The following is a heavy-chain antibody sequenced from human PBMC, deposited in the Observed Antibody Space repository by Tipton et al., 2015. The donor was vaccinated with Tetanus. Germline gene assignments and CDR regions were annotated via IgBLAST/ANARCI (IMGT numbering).Heavy chain of an antibody. Sequence: TLSLTCTVSGGSASSGNYYWSWIRQPPGKGLEWIGYIYYSGSTYYNPSLKSRVTISVDTSKNQFSLKLSSVTAADMAVYYCARAIAVRGVTFRAFDIWGQGTMVTVSS. J-gene: IGHJ3*02. CDR3: ARAIAVRGVTFRAFDI. CDR1: GGSASSGNYY. D-gene: IGHD3-10*01. CDR2: IYYSGST. V-gene: IGHV4-30-4*08.